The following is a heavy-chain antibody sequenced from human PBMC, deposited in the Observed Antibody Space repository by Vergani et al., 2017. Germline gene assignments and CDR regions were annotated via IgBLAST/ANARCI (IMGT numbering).Heavy chain of an antibody. CDR3: ARRFSSSWDPYGMDV. CDR2: IIPILGIA. V-gene: IGHV1-69*04. Sequence: QVQLVQSGAEVKKPGSSVKVSCKASGGTFSSYAISWVRQAPGQGLEWMGRIIPILGIANYAQKFQGRFTITADKSTSTAYMELSSLRSEDTAVYYCARRFSSSWDPYGMDVWGQGTTVTVSS. D-gene: IGHD6-13*01. CDR1: GGTFSSYA. J-gene: IGHJ6*02.